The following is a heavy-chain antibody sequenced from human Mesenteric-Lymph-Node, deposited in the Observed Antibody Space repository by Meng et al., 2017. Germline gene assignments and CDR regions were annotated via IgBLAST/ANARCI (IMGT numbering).Heavy chain of an antibody. CDR2: IGTAGDT. CDR3: ARGGMDV. CDR1: GFSFSSHS. V-gene: IGHV3-13*01. J-gene: IGHJ6*02. Sequence: GESLKISCAASGFSFSSHSMNWVRQAPGKGLEWVSAIGTAGDTYYPGSVKGRFTISRENAKNSLYLQMNSLRAGDTAVYYCARGGMDVWGQGTTVTVSS.